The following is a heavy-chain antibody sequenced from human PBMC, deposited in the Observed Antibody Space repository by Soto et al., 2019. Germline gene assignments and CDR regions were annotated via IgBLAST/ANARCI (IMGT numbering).Heavy chain of an antibody. D-gene: IGHD3-16*01. CDR3: ASSGGGEDY. CDR2: IYHSGRT. Sequence: QVQLQESGPGLVKPSGTLSLSCAVSGGSIISSHWWTWVRQPPGKGLEWIGEIYHSGRTNYNPSLKCRVTISVAPPRNPFSLNLSSVTAADTAVYYCASSGGGEDYWGQGILVTVSS. CDR1: GGSIISSHW. J-gene: IGHJ4*02. V-gene: IGHV4-4*02.